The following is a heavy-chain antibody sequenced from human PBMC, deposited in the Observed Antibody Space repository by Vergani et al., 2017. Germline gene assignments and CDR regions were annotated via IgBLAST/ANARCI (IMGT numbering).Heavy chain of an antibody. D-gene: IGHD2-15*01. J-gene: IGHJ4*02. CDR1: GFTFSDFS. V-gene: IGHV3-7*04. CDR3: AKEGGGYCSGGTCYPEY. Sequence: EVQLVESGGGLVKPGGSLRLSCAASGFTFSDFSMSWVRQAPGKGLEWVANINQDGDETHYLDSVKGRFTISRDNSKNTLYLQMKSLRPEDTAVYYCAKEGGGYCSGGTCYPEYWGQGTLVIVSS. CDR2: INQDGDET.